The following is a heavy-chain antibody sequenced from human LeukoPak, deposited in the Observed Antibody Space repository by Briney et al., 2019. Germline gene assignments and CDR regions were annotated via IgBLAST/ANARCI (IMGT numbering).Heavy chain of an antibody. CDR2: IWFDGSNK. CDR1: GFTFSTYG. CDR3: ARANYGSGSNYYYGKDV. Sequence: GGSLRLSCAASGFTFSTYGMHWVRQAPGKGLEWVAVIWFDGSNKYYADSVKGRFTISRDNSKNTLYLQVNSLRAEDTAVYYCARANYGSGSNYYYGKDVWGQGTTVTVSS. D-gene: IGHD3-10*01. J-gene: IGHJ6*02. V-gene: IGHV3-33*01.